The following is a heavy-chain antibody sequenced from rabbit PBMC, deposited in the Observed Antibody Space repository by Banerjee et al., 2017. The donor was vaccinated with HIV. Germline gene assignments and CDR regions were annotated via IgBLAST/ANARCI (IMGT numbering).Heavy chain of an antibody. CDR3: ARGDVAGTYYAL. CDR1: GFSFSNGYV. Sequence: QEQLEESGGDLVKPEGSLTLTCTASGFSFSNGYVMCWVRQAPVKGLEWIGCINTSSGNTVYATWAKDRFTISRTTTTVDLKMTSLTAADTATYFCARGDVAGTYYALWGPGTLVTV. CDR2: INTSSGNT. V-gene: IGHV1S45*01. D-gene: IGHD4-2*01. J-gene: IGHJ4*01.